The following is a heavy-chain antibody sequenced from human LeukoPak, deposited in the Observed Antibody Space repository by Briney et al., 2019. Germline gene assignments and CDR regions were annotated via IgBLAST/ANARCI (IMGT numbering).Heavy chain of an antibody. J-gene: IGHJ4*02. CDR1: GFTFSSYS. V-gene: IGHV3-48*01. CDR2: IRSSSTTI. Sequence: GGSLRLSCAVSGFTFSSYSMNWVRQAPGKGLEWVSYIRSSSTTIYYADSVKGRFTISRDNAKNSLFLQMNGLRAEDTAVYYCAREGYSYGWLTYWGQGTLVTVSS. D-gene: IGHD5-18*01. CDR3: AREGYSYGWLTY.